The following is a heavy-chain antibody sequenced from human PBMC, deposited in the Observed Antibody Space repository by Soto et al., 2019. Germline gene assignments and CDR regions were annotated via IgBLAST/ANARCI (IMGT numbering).Heavy chain of an antibody. CDR2: ISGSGGST. V-gene: IGHV3-23*01. CDR1: GLTFSSYA. CDR3: AKGTVGSTLQPYHFDF. D-gene: IGHD6-13*01. Sequence: GGSLRLSCAVSGLTFSSYAMSWVRQGPGKGLEWVSTISGSGGSTYYADSVKGQFAISRDNSRDTLCLQMNNLRAEDTAVYYCAKGTVGSTLQPYHFDFWGQGTLVTVSS. J-gene: IGHJ4*02.